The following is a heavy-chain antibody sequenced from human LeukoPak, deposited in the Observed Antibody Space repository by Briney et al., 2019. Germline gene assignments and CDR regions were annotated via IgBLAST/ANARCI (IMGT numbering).Heavy chain of an antibody. V-gene: IGHV3-74*01. D-gene: IGHD1-26*01. Sequence: GGSLRLSCAASGFTFDDYAMHWVRQAPGKGLVWVSRIKSDGSSTSYADSVKGRFTISRDNAKNTLYLQMDSLRDEDTAVYYCTRGLYGSPGDYWGQGTLVTVSS. CDR2: IKSDGSST. CDR3: TRGLYGSPGDY. J-gene: IGHJ4*02. CDR1: GFTFDDYA.